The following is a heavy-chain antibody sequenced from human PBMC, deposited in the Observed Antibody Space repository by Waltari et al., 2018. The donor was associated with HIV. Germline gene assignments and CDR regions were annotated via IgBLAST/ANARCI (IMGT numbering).Heavy chain of an antibody. Sequence: EVQLVQSGAEVKKPGESLKISCKGSGYSFTSYWIGWVRQMPGKGLEWMGIIYPGDSDTRYSPSCQGQVTISADKSISTAYLQWSSLKASDTAMYYCARQLRAVAGGRGFDPWGQGTLVTVSS. D-gene: IGHD6-19*01. CDR1: GYSFTSYW. J-gene: IGHJ5*02. V-gene: IGHV5-51*01. CDR2: IYPGDSDT. CDR3: ARQLRAVAGGRGFDP.